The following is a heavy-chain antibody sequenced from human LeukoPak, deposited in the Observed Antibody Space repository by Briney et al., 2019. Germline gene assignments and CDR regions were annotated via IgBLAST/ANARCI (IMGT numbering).Heavy chain of an antibody. CDR2: INHSGST. V-gene: IGHV4-34*01. D-gene: IGHD3-22*01. J-gene: IGHJ3*02. Sequence: PSETLSLTCAVYGGSFSGYYWSWIRQPPGKGLEWIGEINHSGSTNYNPSLKSRVTISVDTSKNQFSLKLSSVTAADTAVYYCARAPHYYDSSGYPKVGAFDIWGQGTMVTVSS. CDR1: GGSFSGYY. CDR3: ARAPHYYDSSGYPKVGAFDI.